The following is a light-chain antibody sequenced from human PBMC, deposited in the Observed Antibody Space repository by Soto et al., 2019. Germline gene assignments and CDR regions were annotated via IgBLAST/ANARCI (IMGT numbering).Light chain of an antibody. CDR1: SSDVGGYNY. V-gene: IGLV2-8*01. Sequence: QSALTQPPSASGSPGQSVTISCTGTSSDVGGYNYVSWYQQHPGKAPKLMIYEVSKRPSGVPDRFSGSKSGNTASLTVSGLQAEDEADYYCTSYAGSNNLGIGGGTKLTVL. J-gene: IGLJ2*01. CDR3: TSYAGSNNLG. CDR2: EVS.